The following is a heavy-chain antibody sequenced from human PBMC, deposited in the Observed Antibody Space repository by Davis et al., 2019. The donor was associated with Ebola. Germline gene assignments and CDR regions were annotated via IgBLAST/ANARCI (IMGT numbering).Heavy chain of an antibody. CDR3: ARGKVISPEGAKEVDY. CDR2: IYYSGNT. CDR1: GCSFSSGTYH. V-gene: IGHV4-61*01. D-gene: IGHD1-14*01. Sequence: MPSESLPLTCTASGCSFSSGTYHSSCTRQPPGNGLEWLGYIYYSGNTNYNPSLKSRATISIDSSQNQFSLKLSSVTAADTAVYYCARGKVISPEGAKEVDYWGQGALVSVSS. J-gene: IGHJ4*02.